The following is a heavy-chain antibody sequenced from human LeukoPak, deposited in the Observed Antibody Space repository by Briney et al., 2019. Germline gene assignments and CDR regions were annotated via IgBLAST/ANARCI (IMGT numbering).Heavy chain of an antibody. V-gene: IGHV4-59*01. CDR3: ARGQKGMVRGVISYYFDY. Sequence: SETLSLTCTVSGGSISSYYWSWIRQSPGKGLEWIGYIYYSGSTNYNPSLKSRVTISVDTSKNQFSLKLSFVTAADTAVYYCARGQKGMVRGVISYYFDYWGQGTLVTVSS. CDR1: GGSISSYY. D-gene: IGHD3-10*01. J-gene: IGHJ4*02. CDR2: IYYSGST.